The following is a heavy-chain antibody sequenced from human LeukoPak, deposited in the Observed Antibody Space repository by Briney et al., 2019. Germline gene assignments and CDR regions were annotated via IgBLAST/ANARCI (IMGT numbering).Heavy chain of an antibody. CDR1: GGTFSSYA. V-gene: IGHV1-69*05. CDR2: IIPIFGTA. D-gene: IGHD3-10*01. Sequence: SVKVSCKASGGTFSSYAISWVRQAPGQGLEWMGRIIPIFGTANYAQKFQGGVTITTDESTSTAYMELSSLRSEDTAVYYCARVSYYYGSEAPYYFDYWGQGTLVTVSS. J-gene: IGHJ4*02. CDR3: ARVSYYYGSEAPYYFDY.